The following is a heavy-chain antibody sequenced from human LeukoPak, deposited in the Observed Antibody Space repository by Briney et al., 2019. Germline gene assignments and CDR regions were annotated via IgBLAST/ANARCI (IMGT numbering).Heavy chain of an antibody. Sequence: SETLSLTCAVSGYSISSGYYWGWIRQPPGQGLGWIGRIYHSGSTYYNPSLKRRVTISVHTSKTHFSLKLSSLTAADTAVYYCARDSSSWYAYYYGMDVWGKGTTVTVSS. D-gene: IGHD6-13*01. CDR2: IYHSGST. J-gene: IGHJ6*04. V-gene: IGHV4-38-2*02. CDR1: GYSISSGYY. CDR3: ARDSSSWYAYYYGMDV.